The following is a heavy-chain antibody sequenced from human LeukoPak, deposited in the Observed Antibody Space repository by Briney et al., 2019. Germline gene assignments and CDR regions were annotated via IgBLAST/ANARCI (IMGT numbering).Heavy chain of an antibody. CDR1: GGTFSSYA. J-gene: IGHJ6*02. CDR3: ARVALGGSGSYFFGYYYYGMDV. Sequence: SGKVSCKASGGTFSSYAISWVRQAPGQGLEWMGRIIPILGIANYAQKFQGRVTITADKSTSTAYMELSSLRSEDTAVYYCARVALGGSGSYFFGYYYYGMDVWGQGTTVTVSS. D-gene: IGHD3-10*01. CDR2: IIPILGIA. V-gene: IGHV1-69*04.